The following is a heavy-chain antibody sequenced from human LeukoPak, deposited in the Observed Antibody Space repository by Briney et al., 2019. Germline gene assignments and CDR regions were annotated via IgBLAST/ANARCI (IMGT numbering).Heavy chain of an antibody. CDR3: AGSSTGGYYYMDV. Sequence: PSETLSLTCTVSGGSISSYYWSWIRQPPGKGLEWIGYIYYSGSTNYNPSLKSRVTISVDTSKNQFSLKLSSATAADTAVYYCAGSSTGGYYYMDVWGKGTTVTVSS. CDR2: IYYSGST. V-gene: IGHV4-59*01. J-gene: IGHJ6*03. D-gene: IGHD2-2*01. CDR1: GGSISSYY.